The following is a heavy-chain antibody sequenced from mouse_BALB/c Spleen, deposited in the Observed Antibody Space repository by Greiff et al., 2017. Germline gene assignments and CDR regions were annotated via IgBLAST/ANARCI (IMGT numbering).Heavy chain of an antibody. D-gene: IGHD2-1*01. CDR1: GFTFSSYG. J-gene: IGHJ4*01. Sequence: EVHLVESGGDLVKPGGSLKLSCAASGFTFSSYGMSWVRQTPDKRLEWVATISSGGSYTYYPDSVKGRFTISRDNAKNTLYLQMSSLKSEDTAMYYCASYYDYAMDYWGQGTSVTVSS. CDR3: ASYYDYAMDY. V-gene: IGHV5-6*01. CDR2: ISSGGSYT.